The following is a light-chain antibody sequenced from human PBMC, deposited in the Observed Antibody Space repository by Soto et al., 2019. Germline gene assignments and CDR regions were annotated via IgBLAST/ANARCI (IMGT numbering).Light chain of an antibody. Sequence: SYELTQPPSVSVSPGQTASITCSGDKLGDKYACWYQQKPGQSPVLVIYQDSKRPSGIPERFSGSNSGNTATLTISGTQAMDEADYYCQAWDNWVFGGGTKLTVL. CDR2: QDS. CDR3: QAWDNWV. J-gene: IGLJ3*02. V-gene: IGLV3-1*01. CDR1: KLGDKY.